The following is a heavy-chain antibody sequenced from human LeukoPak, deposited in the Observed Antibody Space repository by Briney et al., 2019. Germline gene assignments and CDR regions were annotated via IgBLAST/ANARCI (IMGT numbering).Heavy chain of an antibody. CDR3: AREGVTPFDY. J-gene: IGHJ4*02. V-gene: IGHV4-31*03. Sequence: PSQTLSLTCTVSGGSISSGGYYWSWIRQHPGKGLEWIGYIYYSGSTYYNPSLKSRVSISVDTSKNQFSLKLSSVTAADTAMYYCAREGVTPFDYWGQGTLVTVSS. CDR2: IYYSGST. D-gene: IGHD2-21*02. CDR1: GGSISSGGYY.